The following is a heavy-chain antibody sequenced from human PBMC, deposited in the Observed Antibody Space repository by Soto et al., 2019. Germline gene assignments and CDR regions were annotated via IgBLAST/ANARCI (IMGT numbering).Heavy chain of an antibody. CDR3: AKSRGAGVRRQYFDY. CDR2: ISGSGGST. J-gene: IGHJ4*02. D-gene: IGHD6-19*01. CDR1: GFTFSSYA. V-gene: IGHV3-23*01. Sequence: EVQLLESGGGLVQPGGSLRLSCAASGFTFSSYAMSWVRQAPGKGLEWVSAISGSGGSTYYADSVKGRFTISRDNSKNTPYLQMNSLRAEDTAVYYCAKSRGAGVRRQYFDYWGQGTLVTVSS.